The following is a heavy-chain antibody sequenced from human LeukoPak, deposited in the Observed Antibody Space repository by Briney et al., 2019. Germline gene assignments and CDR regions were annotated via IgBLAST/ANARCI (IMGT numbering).Heavy chain of an antibody. CDR1: GGSISSSNW. D-gene: IGHD3-3*01. Sequence: SGTLSLTCAVSGGSISSSNWWSWVRQPPGKGLEWIGEIYHSGSTNYNPSLKSRVTIPVDKSKNQFSLKLSSVTAADTAVYYCARAAGILEWLLPSTGNYYGMDVWGQGTTVTVSS. V-gene: IGHV4-4*02. J-gene: IGHJ6*02. CDR3: ARAAGILEWLLPSTGNYYGMDV. CDR2: IYHSGST.